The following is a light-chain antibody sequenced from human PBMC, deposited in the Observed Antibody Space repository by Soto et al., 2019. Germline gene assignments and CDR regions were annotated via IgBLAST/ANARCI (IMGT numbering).Light chain of an antibody. CDR2: DAS. CDR3: QQRTNWPLT. Sequence: EIVLTQSPVTLSLSPGERATLSCRASQSVTTFLAWYQQKPGQAPRLLIYDASKRATGIPARFSGSGSGTDFSLTSSSREPEDFAVYYWQQRTNWPLTFGGGTKVEIK. CDR1: QSVTTF. V-gene: IGKV3-11*01. J-gene: IGKJ4*01.